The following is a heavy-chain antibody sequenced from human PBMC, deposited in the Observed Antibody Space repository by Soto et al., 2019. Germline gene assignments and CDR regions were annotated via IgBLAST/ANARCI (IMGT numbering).Heavy chain of an antibody. V-gene: IGHV3-30*18. CDR1: GFTFSSDG. CDR3: AKAKGADIPFGS. CDR2: ISYDGSDK. Sequence: QVQLVESGGGVVQPGRSLRLSCAASGFTFSSDGMHWVRQAPGKGLEWVAVISYDGSDKYYADSAKGRFTISRDNSKNTVFLQMNGLRPEDTALYYCAKAKGADIPFGSWGERTLVTVSS. D-gene: IGHD3-9*01. J-gene: IGHJ4*02.